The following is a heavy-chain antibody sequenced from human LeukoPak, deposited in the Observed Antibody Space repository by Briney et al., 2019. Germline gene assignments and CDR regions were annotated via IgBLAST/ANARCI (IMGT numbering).Heavy chain of an antibody. CDR1: GGSVSSDNFY. J-gene: IGHJ4*02. CDR3: ARPGRWLHPFDY. D-gene: IGHD5-24*01. Sequence: PSQTLSLTCTVSGGSVSSDNFYWNWLRQPAGKGLERIGRIYTSGSTNYNPSLKSRVTISVDTSKNQFSLKLSSVTAADTAVYYCARPGRWLHPFDYWGQGTLVTVSS. V-gene: IGHV4-61*02. CDR2: IYTSGST.